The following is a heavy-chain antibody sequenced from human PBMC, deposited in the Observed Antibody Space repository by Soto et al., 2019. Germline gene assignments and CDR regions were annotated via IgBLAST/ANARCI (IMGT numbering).Heavy chain of an antibody. CDR3: ARRDYCSNSSCHFFFAY. V-gene: IGHV5-51*01. CDR2: IYPGDSDT. Sequence: GESLKISCKGSGYNFPSYWIAWVRQMPGKGLEWMGIIYPGDSDTRYSPSFQGQVTISADKSISTAYLQWSSLKASDTASYYCARRDYCSNSSCHFFFAYWGPGTLVTVSS. D-gene: IGHD2-2*01. J-gene: IGHJ4*02. CDR1: GYNFPSYW.